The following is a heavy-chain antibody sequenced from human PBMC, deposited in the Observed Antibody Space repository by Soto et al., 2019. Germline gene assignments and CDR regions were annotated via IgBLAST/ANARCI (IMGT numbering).Heavy chain of an antibody. J-gene: IGHJ4*02. V-gene: IGHV1-69*14. CDR2: IIPIFGTA. Sequence: QVQLVQSGAEVKKPGSSVTVSCKASGGTFSSYAISWVRQAPGQGLEWMGGIIPIFGTANYAQKFQGRVXIXAAXPTSTAYMELSSLRSEDTAVYYCARAYGDGYNFDYWGQGTLVTVSS. CDR3: ARAYGDGYNFDY. D-gene: IGHD5-12*01. CDR1: GGTFSSYA.